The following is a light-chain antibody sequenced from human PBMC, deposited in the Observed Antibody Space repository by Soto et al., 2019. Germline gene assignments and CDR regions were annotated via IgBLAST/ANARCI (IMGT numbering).Light chain of an antibody. V-gene: IGKV3-15*01. CDR1: QSVSSN. J-gene: IGKJ1*01. CDR3: QHYNNWPPWT. CDR2: GAS. Sequence: ESVFTQAPATVSVSPGERATVFFQFSQSVSSNLAWYQQKPGQAPRLLIYGASIRATGIPARFSGSGSGTEFTLTISSLQSEDFAVYYCQHYNNWPPWTFGQGTKVDIK.